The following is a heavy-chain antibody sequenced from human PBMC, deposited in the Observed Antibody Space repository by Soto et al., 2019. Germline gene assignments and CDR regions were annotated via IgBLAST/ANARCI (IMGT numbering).Heavy chain of an antibody. Sequence: QVQLQQWGAGLLKPSETLSLTCAVYGGSFSGYYWSWIRQPPGKGLEWIGEINHSGTTNYNPSLKSRVTISVDTSKNQFSLKLTSVTAADTAVYYCARLPRFWSGQRADYWGQGTLVTVSS. J-gene: IGHJ4*02. CDR1: GGSFSGYY. V-gene: IGHV4-34*02. D-gene: IGHD3-3*01. CDR2: INHSGTT. CDR3: ARLPRFWSGQRADY.